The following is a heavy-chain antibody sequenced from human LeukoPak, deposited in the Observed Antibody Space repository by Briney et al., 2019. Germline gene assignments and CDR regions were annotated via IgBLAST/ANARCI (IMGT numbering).Heavy chain of an antibody. CDR2: IYYSGST. CDR3: ARGIAVVEFDY. J-gene: IGHJ4*02. Sequence: PSETLSLTCTVSGGSISSYYWSWIRQPPGKGLEWIGYIYYSGSTNYNPSLKSRVTISVDTSKNQFSLKLSSVTAADTAVYYCARGIAVVEFDYWGQGTLVTVSS. D-gene: IGHD6-19*01. CDR1: GGSISSYY. V-gene: IGHV4-59*01.